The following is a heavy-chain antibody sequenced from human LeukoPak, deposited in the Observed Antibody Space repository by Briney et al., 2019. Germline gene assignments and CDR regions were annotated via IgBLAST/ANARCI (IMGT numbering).Heavy chain of an antibody. V-gene: IGHV4-34*01. CDR2: INHRGST. J-gene: IGHJ4*02. CDR1: GGSFSTYY. D-gene: IGHD2-15*01. CDR3: ARVVASTSIDS. Sequence: SETLSLTCAVYGGSFSTYYWSWIRQPPGKGLEWIGEINHRGSTNYNPSLRSRVTLSIDTSRNQVSLKVTSVTAADTALYYCARVVASTSIDSWGQGILVTVSS.